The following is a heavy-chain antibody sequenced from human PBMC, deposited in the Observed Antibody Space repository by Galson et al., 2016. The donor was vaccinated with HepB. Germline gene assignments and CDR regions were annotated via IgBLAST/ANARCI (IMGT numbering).Heavy chain of an antibody. D-gene: IGHD7-27*01. Sequence: SVKASCKASGYTFTNYDFNWVRQAPGQGLEWLGWMTPNSGNTGYAQKFQGRLSLTRDISTSTAYMELSSLTPDDTAVYYCARNRPFTGDLDYWGQGTLVTVSS. J-gene: IGHJ4*02. CDR3: ARNRPFTGDLDY. CDR2: MTPNSGNT. V-gene: IGHV1-8*02. CDR1: GYTFTNYD.